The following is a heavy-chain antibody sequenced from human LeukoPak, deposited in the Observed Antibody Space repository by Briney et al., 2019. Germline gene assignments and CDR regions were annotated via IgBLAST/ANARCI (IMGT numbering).Heavy chain of an antibody. Sequence: PGRSLRLSCSASGFAFSSDAMHWVRQAPGRGLEWLAVISYDGSNEDYAESVRGRFTISRDNSKSTLFLQMNSLRPEDTGVYYCARDLVYSSGWYAGELDHWGLGTLVIVSS. J-gene: IGHJ4*02. CDR3: ARDLVYSSGWYAGELDH. V-gene: IGHV3-30*04. CDR1: GFAFSSDA. D-gene: IGHD6-19*01. CDR2: ISYDGSNE.